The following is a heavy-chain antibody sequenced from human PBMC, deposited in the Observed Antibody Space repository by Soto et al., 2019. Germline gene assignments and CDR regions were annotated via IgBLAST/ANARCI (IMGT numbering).Heavy chain of an antibody. CDR1: GYTFTSYA. D-gene: IGHD3-22*01. Sequence: ASVKVSCKASGYTFTSYAMHWVRQAPGQRLEWMGWINAGNGNTKYSQKFQGRVAITRDTSASTAYMELSSLRSEGTAVYYCARIYDSRGGSEAFDIWGQGTMVTVSS. V-gene: IGHV1-3*01. J-gene: IGHJ3*02. CDR3: ARIYDSRGGSEAFDI. CDR2: INAGNGNT.